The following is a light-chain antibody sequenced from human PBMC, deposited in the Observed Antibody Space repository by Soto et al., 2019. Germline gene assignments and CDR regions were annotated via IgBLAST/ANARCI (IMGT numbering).Light chain of an antibody. J-gene: IGKJ1*01. CDR3: QQLSSWPWT. CDR1: QSVSIY. Sequence: EIVLTQSPATLPLSPGERATLSCRASQSVSIYLAWYQQKPGQAPRLLIYDASSRATDIPARFTGSGSGTDFTLTLSRLEPEDFAVYYCQQLSSWPWTFGQGTKVEIK. CDR2: DAS. V-gene: IGKV3-11*01.